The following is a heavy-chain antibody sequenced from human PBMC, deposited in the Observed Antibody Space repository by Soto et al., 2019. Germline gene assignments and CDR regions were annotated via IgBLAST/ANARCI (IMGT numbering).Heavy chain of an antibody. CDR2: IYGDDDK. V-gene: IGHV2-5*02. CDR3: AHRHSSATFDY. CDR1: GFSLTTSGVG. Sequence: QITLKESGPPLVKPTQTLTLTCTFSGFSLTTSGVGVGWIRQPPGKALEWLALIYGDDDKRYSPSLKSILTITQDTSKNQVVLTMTNVDPVDTATYYCAHRHSSATFDYWGQGTLVTVSP. J-gene: IGHJ4*02. D-gene: IGHD6-19*01.